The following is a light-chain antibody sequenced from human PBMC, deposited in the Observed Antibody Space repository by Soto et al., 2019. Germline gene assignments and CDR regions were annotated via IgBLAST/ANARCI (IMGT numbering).Light chain of an antibody. CDR2: DAS. J-gene: IGKJ1*01. CDR1: QSVSSY. Sequence: EIVLTQSPATLSLSPGERATLSCRASQSVSSYFAWYQQKPGQAPRLLIYDASNRAPGIPARFSGSGSGTDFTLTISSLEPEDFAVYYCQQRGNWPLTFGQGTKVDIK. V-gene: IGKV3-11*01. CDR3: QQRGNWPLT.